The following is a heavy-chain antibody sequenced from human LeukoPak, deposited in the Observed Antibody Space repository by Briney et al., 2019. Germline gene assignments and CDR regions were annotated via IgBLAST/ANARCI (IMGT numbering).Heavy chain of an antibody. J-gene: IGHJ4*02. D-gene: IGHD2-2*01. V-gene: IGHV5-51*01. Sequence: PGESLKISCKGSGYSFTSYWIGWVRQMPGKGLEWMGIIYPGDSDTRYSPSFQGQVTISADKSISTAYLQWSSLKASDTAMYYCARQGMGYCSSTSCKIPPPGYWGQGTLVTVSS. CDR2: IYPGDSDT. CDR3: ARQGMGYCSSTSCKIPPPGY. CDR1: GYSFTSYW.